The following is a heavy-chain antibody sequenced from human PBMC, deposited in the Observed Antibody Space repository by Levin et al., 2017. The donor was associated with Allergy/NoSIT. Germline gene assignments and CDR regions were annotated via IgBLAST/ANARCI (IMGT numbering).Heavy chain of an antibody. CDR3: ARVPLTSSWYSPYYFDY. CDR2: INPNSGGT. Sequence: ASVKVSCKASGYTFTGYYMHWVRQAPGQGLEWMGWINPNSGGTNYAQKFQGRVTMTRDTSISTAYMELSRLRSDDTAVYYCARVPLTSSWYSPYYFDYWGQGTLVTVSS. V-gene: IGHV1-2*02. CDR1: GYTFTGYY. D-gene: IGHD6-13*01. J-gene: IGHJ4*02.